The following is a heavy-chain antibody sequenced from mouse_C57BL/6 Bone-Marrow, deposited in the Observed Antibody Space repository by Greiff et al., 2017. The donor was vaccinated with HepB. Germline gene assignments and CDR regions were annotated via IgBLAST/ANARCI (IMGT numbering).Heavy chain of an antibody. Sequence: VQLVESGAELVRPGTSVKVSCKASGYAFTNYLIEWVKQRPGQGLEWIGVINPGSGGTNYNEKFKGKATLTADKSSSTAYMKLSSLTSEDSAVYFCARGTGPYYFDYWGQGTTLTVSS. J-gene: IGHJ2*01. V-gene: IGHV1-54*01. D-gene: IGHD4-1*01. CDR2: INPGSGGT. CDR3: ARGTGPYYFDY. CDR1: GYAFTNYL.